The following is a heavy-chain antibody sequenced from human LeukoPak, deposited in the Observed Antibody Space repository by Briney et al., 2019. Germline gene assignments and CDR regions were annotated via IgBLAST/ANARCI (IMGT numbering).Heavy chain of an antibody. V-gene: IGHV4-34*01. J-gene: IGHJ4*02. CDR2: INHSGST. CDR1: GGSFSGYY. CDR3: ASRLDDSSGYHPYYFDY. D-gene: IGHD3-22*01. Sequence: PSETLSLTCAVYGGSFSGYYWSWIRQPPGKGLEWIGEINHSGSTNYNPSLKSRVTVSVDTSKNQFSLKLSSVTAADTAVYYCASRLDDSSGYHPYYFDYWGQGTLVTVSS.